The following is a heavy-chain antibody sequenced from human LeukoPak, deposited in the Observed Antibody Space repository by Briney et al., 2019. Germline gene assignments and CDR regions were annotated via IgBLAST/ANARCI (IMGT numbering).Heavy chain of an antibody. CDR3: AKTGGIYGSGSYYFDY. V-gene: IGHV3-30*02. CDR1: GFTFSSHG. CDR2: IRSDGSSN. D-gene: IGHD3-10*01. Sequence: GGSLRLSCAASGFTFSSHGMHWVRQAPGKGLEWVTFIRSDGSSNYYGDSVKGRFTLSGDNFKNTLSLQMNSLRAEDTAVYYCAKTGGIYGSGSYYFDYWGQGTLVTVSS. J-gene: IGHJ4*02.